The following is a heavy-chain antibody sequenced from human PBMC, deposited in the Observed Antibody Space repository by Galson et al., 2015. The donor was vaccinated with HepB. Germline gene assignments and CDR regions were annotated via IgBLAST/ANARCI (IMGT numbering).Heavy chain of an antibody. D-gene: IGHD3-3*01. CDR3: ARCDDFCGGYYYYGMDV. Sequence: SLRLSCAASGFTFSSYGMHWVRQAPGKGLEWVAVIWYDGSNKYYADSVKGRFTISRDNSKNTLYLQMNSLRAEDTAVYYCARCDDFCGGYYYYGMDVWGQGTTVTVSS. V-gene: IGHV3-33*01. CDR2: IWYDGSNK. CDR1: GFTFSSYG. J-gene: IGHJ6*02.